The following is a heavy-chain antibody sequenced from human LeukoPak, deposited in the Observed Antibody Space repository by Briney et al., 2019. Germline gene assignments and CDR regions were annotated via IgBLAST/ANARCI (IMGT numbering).Heavy chain of an antibody. CDR3: AGSSGWSGILDY. Sequence: PSETLSLTCTVSGGSITTYYWSWIRQPPGKGLEWIGYISYSGSTNNNPSLKSRVTTSLDTSKNQLSLKLTPVTAADSAVYYCAGSSGWSGILDYWGQGTLVTVSS. CDR2: ISYSGST. J-gene: IGHJ4*02. V-gene: IGHV4-59*01. D-gene: IGHD6-19*01. CDR1: GGSITTYY.